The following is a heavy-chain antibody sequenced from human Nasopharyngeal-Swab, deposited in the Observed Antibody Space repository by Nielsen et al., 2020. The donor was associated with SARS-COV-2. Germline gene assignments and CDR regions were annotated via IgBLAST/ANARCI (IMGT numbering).Heavy chain of an antibody. V-gene: IGHV3-33*01. CDR3: ARGAHLADY. CDR2: IWYDGSNK. Sequence: GESLKISCAASGFTFSSYGMHWVHQAPGKGLEWVAVIWYDGSNKYYADSVKGRFTISRDNSKTTLYLQMNSLRAEDTAVYYCARGAHLADYWGQGTLVTVSS. D-gene: IGHD3-16*01. J-gene: IGHJ4*02. CDR1: GFTFSSYG.